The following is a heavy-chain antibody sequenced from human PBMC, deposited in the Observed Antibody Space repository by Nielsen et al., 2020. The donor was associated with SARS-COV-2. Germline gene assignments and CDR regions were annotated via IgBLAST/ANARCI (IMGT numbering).Heavy chain of an antibody. D-gene: IGHD6-19*01. CDR3: ARDTAVAGTAGLFHY. Sequence: SETLSLTCAVYGGSFSGYYWSWIRQPPGKGLEWIGQITHTGSTKYNPSLKSRVTISVDTSKNQFSLRLTSVTAADTAVYYCARDTAVAGTAGLFHYWGQGTLVTVSS. J-gene: IGHJ4*02. CDR2: ITHTGST. CDR1: GGSFSGYY. V-gene: IGHV4-34*01.